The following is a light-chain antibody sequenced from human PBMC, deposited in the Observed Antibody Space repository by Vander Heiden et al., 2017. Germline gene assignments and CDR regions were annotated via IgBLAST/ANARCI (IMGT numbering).Light chain of an antibody. V-gene: IGKV1-5*03. J-gene: IGKJ1*01. Sequence: DIQLTQSPSTLSASVGDRVPITCRASQSISSWLAWCQQKPGKAPKLLIYKAASLESGVPSRFSGSGAGTEFTLTISSLQPDDFATYYCQQYNSYSLWTFGQGTKVEIK. CDR3: QQYNSYSLWT. CDR2: KAA. CDR1: QSISSW.